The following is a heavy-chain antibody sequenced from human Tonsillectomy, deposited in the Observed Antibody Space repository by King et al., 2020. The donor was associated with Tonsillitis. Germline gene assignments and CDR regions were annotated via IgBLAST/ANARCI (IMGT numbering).Heavy chain of an antibody. CDR1: GFTFSSYC. CDR2: IKQDGTEN. CDR3: ARVSSSWPNFQH. J-gene: IGHJ1*01. Sequence: VQLVESGGGLVQPGGSLRLSCAASGFTFSSYCMSWVRQAPGKGLEWVANIKQDGTENYYVDSVEGRFTFSRDNAKNSLYLQMNSLRVEDTAGYYCARVSSSWPNFQHWGQGALVTVSS. V-gene: IGHV3-7*01. D-gene: IGHD6-13*01.